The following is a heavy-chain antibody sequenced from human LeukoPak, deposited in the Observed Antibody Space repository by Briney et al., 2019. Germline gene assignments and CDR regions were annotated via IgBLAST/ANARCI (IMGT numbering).Heavy chain of an antibody. CDR2: FSSRGRN. CDR3: ARHRETYYESSHMGFDP. CDR1: GASISRSY. Sequence: SETLSLTCTVSGASISRSYWSWIRQPPGKGLEWVGYFSSRGRNAYNSALKSRVTISADTSQNQFSLSLTSATAADTAVYYCARHRETYYESSHMGFDPWGQGTLVIVSS. J-gene: IGHJ5*02. V-gene: IGHV4-59*08. D-gene: IGHD3-22*01.